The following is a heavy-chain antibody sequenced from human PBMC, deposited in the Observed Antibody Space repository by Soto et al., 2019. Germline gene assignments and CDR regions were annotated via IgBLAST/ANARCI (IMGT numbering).Heavy chain of an antibody. CDR1: GGSISSYY. CDR2: SYYSGST. Sequence: QVQLQESGPGLVKPSETLSLTCTVSGGSISSYYWSWIRQPPGKGLEWIGYSYYSGSTNYNPSLKGRVTISVNTSKDQFSLKLGPVTAADTAGYYCAGVVGYYDFWRGTIFDYWGQGTLVTVSS. J-gene: IGHJ4*02. CDR3: AGVVGYYDFWRGTIFDY. V-gene: IGHV4-59*01. D-gene: IGHD3-3*01.